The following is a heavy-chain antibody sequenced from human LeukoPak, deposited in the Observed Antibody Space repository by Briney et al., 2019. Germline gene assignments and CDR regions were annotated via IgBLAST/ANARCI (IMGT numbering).Heavy chain of an antibody. CDR2: INTYTGNP. D-gene: IGHD4-17*01. J-gene: IGHJ3*02. CDR3: TRNPPTDGASAFDI. CDR1: GYTFTTYA. Sequence: ASVKVSCKASGYTFTTYAMNWLRQAPGQGLEWMGWINTYTGNPTYAQGFTGRFVFSLDTSVSTAYLQIFSLKVEDTAVYYCTRNPPTDGASAFDIWGQGTMVTVSS. V-gene: IGHV7-4-1*01.